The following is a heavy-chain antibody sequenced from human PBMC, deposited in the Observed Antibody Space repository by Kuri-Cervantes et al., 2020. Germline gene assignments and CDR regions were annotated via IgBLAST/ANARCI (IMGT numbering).Heavy chain of an antibody. CDR2: ISSSSSYI. V-gene: IGHV3-21*01. CDR1: GFTFSSYS. J-gene: IGHJ4*02. CDR3: ARGRQWLIDY. Sequence: GGSLRLSCAASGFTFSSYSMNWVRQAPGKGPEWVSSISSSSSYIYYADSVKGRFTISRDNAKNSLYLQMNSLRAEDTAVYYCARGRQWLIDYWGQGTLVTVSS. D-gene: IGHD6-19*01.